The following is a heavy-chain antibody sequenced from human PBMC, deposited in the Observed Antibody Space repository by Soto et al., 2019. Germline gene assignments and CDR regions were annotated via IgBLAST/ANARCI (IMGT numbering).Heavy chain of an antibody. CDR2: IIPIFTQT. J-gene: IGHJ6*02. D-gene: IGHD1-26*01. CDR3: ARGGVGAAGGMDV. V-gene: IGHV1-69*08. Sequence: QVQLVQSGAEVKKPGSSVKVSCKSSGYTFTIYTVTWVRQAPGQGLEWMGRIIPIFTQTNYAQKFQDRVTITADKSTSTVYMELSGLRYEDMAVYYCARGGVGAAGGMDVWGQGTTVTVSS. CDR1: GYTFTIYT.